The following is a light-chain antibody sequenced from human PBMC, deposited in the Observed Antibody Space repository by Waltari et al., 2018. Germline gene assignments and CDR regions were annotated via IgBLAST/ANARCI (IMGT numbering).Light chain of an antibody. J-gene: IGKJ1*01. V-gene: IGKV3-20*01. CDR1: QSVSRS. CDR2: GAS. CDR3: QHYVRLPVS. Sequence: IVLTQSPGTLSFSAGERAILSCRASQSVSRSLAWYQQKPGQAPRLLIYGASSRATGVPDRCSGSGSVTDFSLTISRLEPEDFAVYYCQHYVRLPVSFGQGTKVEIK.